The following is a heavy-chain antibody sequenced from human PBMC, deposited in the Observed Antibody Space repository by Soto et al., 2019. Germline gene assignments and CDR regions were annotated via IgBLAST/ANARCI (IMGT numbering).Heavy chain of an antibody. CDR3: ATANAPDAFAM. D-gene: IGHD1-1*01. CDR2: INPAGNVQ. J-gene: IGHJ3*02. CDR1: GLTFSISW. V-gene: IGHV3-7*01. Sequence: VQLVESGGGLVQPGESLRLSCAASGLTFSISWMTWVREAPGEGLEWVSNINPAGNVQQYADSVKERFTISRDNAKNSLFLKMSGMRVEDTAVYYCATANAPDAFAMWGQGTMVTVSS.